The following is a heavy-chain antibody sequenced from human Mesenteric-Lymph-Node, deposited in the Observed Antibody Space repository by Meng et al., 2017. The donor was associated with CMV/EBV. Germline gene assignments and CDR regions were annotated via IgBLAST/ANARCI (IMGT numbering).Heavy chain of an antibody. D-gene: IGHD4-23*01. J-gene: IGHJ3*02. Sequence: GGSLRLSCAASGFTFSSYAMSWVRQAPGKGLEWVSAISGSGSSTYYADSVKARFTISRDNSKNTLYLQMNSLRAEDTAVYYCANLKLPGDAFDIWGQGTMVTVSS. CDR1: GFTFSSYA. V-gene: IGHV3-23*01. CDR2: ISGSGSST. CDR3: ANLKLPGDAFDI.